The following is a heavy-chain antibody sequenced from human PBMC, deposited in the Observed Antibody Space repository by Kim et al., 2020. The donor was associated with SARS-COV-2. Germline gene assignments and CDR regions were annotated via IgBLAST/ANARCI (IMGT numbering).Heavy chain of an antibody. D-gene: IGHD3-10*01. V-gene: IGHV3-48*02. CDR3: ARDYYGSGSCDY. Sequence: YYAESVKDRVTISRDNDKNALYRQMTSLRDEDTAVYDCARDYYGSGSCDYWGQATLVTVSS. J-gene: IGHJ4*02.